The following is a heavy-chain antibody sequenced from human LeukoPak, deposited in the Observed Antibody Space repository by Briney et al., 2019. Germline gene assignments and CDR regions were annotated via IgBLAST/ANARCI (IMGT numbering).Heavy chain of an antibody. CDR1: GFTFSSYS. D-gene: IGHD3-9*01. CDR2: ISGSSSYI. J-gene: IGHJ3*02. V-gene: IGHV3-21*01. CDR3: AREGPLMRAFDI. Sequence: PGGSLSLSCAASGFTFSSYSMYWVRQAPGKGLEWVSSISGSSSYIYYADSVKGRFTISRDNAKNSLYLQMNSLRAEDTAVYYCAREGPLMRAFDIWGQGTMVTVSS.